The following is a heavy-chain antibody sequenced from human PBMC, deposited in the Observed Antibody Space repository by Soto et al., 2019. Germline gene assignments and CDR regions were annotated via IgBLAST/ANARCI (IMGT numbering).Heavy chain of an antibody. Sequence: PSETLSLTCTVSGGSISGHYWSWIRQPPGKGLQYIGYISYRGDTNYNPSLKSRVTISVDTSKNQFSLKLSSVTAADTAVYYCARGFWSGLNWFDPWGQGTLVTVSS. CDR3: ARGFWSGLNWFDP. CDR2: ISYRGDT. V-gene: IGHV4-59*11. J-gene: IGHJ5*02. CDR1: GGSISGHY. D-gene: IGHD3-3*01.